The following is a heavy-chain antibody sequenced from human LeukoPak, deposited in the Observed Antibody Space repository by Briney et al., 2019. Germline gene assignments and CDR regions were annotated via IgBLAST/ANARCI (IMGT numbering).Heavy chain of an antibody. CDR3: ARARGITMVRDEYYFDY. J-gene: IGHJ4*02. V-gene: IGHV4-59*01. D-gene: IGHD3-10*01. Sequence: PSETLSLTCTVSGGSISSYYWSWIRQPPGKGLEWIGYIYYSGSTNYNPSLKSRVTISVDTSKNQFSLKLSSVTAADTAVYYCARARGITMVRDEYYFDYWDQGTLVTVSS. CDR1: GGSISSYY. CDR2: IYYSGST.